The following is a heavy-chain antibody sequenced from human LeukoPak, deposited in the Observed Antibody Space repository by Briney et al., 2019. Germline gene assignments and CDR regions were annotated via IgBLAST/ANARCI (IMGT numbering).Heavy chain of an antibody. CDR2: IYYSGST. D-gene: IGHD3-10*01. CDR1: GGSISSYY. J-gene: IGHJ4*02. CDR3: ARGLGTMVRGVESYYFDY. Sequence: PSETLSLTCTVSGGSISSYYWSWIRQPPGKGLEWIGYIYYSGSTNYKSSLKCRVTISVDTSKNQFSLKLSSVTAADTAVYYCARGLGTMVRGVESYYFDYWGQGTLVTVSS. V-gene: IGHV4-59*08.